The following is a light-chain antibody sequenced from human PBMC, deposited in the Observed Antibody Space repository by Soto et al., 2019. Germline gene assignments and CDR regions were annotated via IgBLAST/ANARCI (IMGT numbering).Light chain of an antibody. CDR1: QSLVGSDGNTH. V-gene: IGKV2-24*01. J-gene: IGKJ1*01. CDR2: KTS. Sequence: DIVMTQTPLSSPVTLGQPASISCRSSQSLVGSDGNTHLSWLQQRPGQPPRLLIYKTSNRFSGVPDRFSGSGAGTDFTLKISRVEAEDVGLYYCMQTAQFPRTFGQGTKVEIK. CDR3: MQTAQFPRT.